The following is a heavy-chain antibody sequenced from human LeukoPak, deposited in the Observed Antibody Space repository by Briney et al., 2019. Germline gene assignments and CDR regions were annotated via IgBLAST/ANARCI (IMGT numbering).Heavy chain of an antibody. CDR3: ARLGHSSGWYPHVDY. D-gene: IGHD6-19*01. CDR2: IYYSGST. CDR1: GGSISSSSYY. V-gene: IGHV4-39*01. J-gene: IGHJ4*02. Sequence: PSETLSLTCTVSGGSISSSSYYWGWIRQPPGKGLEWIGSIYYSGSTCYNPSLKSRVTISVDTSKNQFSLKLSSVTAADTAVYYCARLGHSSGWYPHVDYWGQGTLVTVSS.